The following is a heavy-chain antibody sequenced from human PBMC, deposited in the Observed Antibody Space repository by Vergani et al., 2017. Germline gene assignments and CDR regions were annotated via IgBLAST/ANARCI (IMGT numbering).Heavy chain of an antibody. D-gene: IGHD5-18*01. CDR3: ARTREYSYGQYYYYYMDV. CDR1: GYTFTSYD. Sequence: QVQLVQSGAEVKKPGASVKVSCKASGYTFTSYDINWVRQATGQGLEWMGWMNPNSGNTGYAQKFQGRVTMTRNTSISTAYMELSSLRSEDTAVYYCARTREYSYGQYYYYYMDVWGKGTTVTVSS. CDR2: MNPNSGNT. J-gene: IGHJ6*03. V-gene: IGHV1-8*01.